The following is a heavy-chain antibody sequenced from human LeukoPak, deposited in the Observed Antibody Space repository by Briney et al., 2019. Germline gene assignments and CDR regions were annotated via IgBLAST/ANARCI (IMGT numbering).Heavy chain of an antibody. Sequence: GRSLRLSCAASGFTFDDYAMHWVRQAPGKGLEWVSSISSSSSYIYYADSVKGRFTISRDNAKNSLYLQMNSLRAEDTAVYYCARVRPPAGAIDYWGQGTLVTVSS. CDR2: ISSSSSYI. J-gene: IGHJ4*02. CDR3: ARVRPPAGAIDY. CDR1: GFTFDDYA. V-gene: IGHV3-21*01. D-gene: IGHD6-6*01.